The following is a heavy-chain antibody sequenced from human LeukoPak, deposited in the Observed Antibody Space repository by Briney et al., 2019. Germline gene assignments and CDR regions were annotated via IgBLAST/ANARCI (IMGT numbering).Heavy chain of an antibody. Sequence: GGSLRLSCAASGFTFSSYAKHWVRQAPGKGLEWVAVISYDGGNKYYADSVKGRFTISRDNSKSTLYLQMNSLKPEDTAVYNCARDGDDVAGPKYYFDYWGQGTLVTVSS. CDR2: ISYDGGNK. J-gene: IGHJ4*02. D-gene: IGHD6-19*01. CDR3: ARDGDDVAGPKYYFDY. CDR1: GFTFSSYA. V-gene: IGHV3-30-3*01.